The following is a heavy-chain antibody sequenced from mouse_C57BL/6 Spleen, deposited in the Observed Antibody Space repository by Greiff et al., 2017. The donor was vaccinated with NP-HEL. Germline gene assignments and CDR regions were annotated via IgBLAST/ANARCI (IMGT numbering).Heavy chain of an antibody. V-gene: IGHV2-3*01. D-gene: IGHD1-1*01. CDR2: IWGDGST. Sequence: QVQLKQSGPGLVAPSQSLSITCTVSGFSLTSYGVSWVRQPPGKGLEWMGVIWGDGSTNYHSALISRQSISKDNSKSQVFLKLNMRQTDDTATYYCAKGDYYGSSYKYFDVWGTGTTVTVSS. CDR3: AKGDYYGSSYKYFDV. CDR1: GFSLTSYG. J-gene: IGHJ1*03.